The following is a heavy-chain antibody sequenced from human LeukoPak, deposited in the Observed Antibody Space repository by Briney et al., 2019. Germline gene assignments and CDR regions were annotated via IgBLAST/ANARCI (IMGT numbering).Heavy chain of an antibody. Sequence: GGSLRLSCAASGFTFSCYAMSWVRQAPGRGLEWVSAISGSGGSTYYADSVKGRFTISRDNSKNTLYLKMNSLRAEDTAVYYCAKGDRYFDWLLSRLSYDYWGQGTLVTVSS. J-gene: IGHJ4*02. V-gene: IGHV3-23*01. D-gene: IGHD3-9*01. CDR2: ISGSGGST. CDR1: GFTFSCYA. CDR3: AKGDRYFDWLLSRLSYDY.